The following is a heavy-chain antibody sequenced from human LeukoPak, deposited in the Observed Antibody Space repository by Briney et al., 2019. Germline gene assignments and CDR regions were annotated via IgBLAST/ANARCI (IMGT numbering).Heavy chain of an antibody. J-gene: IGHJ4*02. CDR3: ARASPGYYYRYFDY. V-gene: IGHV4-34*01. CDR1: GGSFSGYY. Sequence: SETLSLTCAVYGGSFSGYYWSWIRQPPGKGLEWIGEINHSGSTNYNPSLKSRVTISVDTSKNQFSLKLSSVTAADTAVYFCARASPGYYYRYFDYWGQGTLVTVSS. D-gene: IGHD3-22*01. CDR2: INHSGST.